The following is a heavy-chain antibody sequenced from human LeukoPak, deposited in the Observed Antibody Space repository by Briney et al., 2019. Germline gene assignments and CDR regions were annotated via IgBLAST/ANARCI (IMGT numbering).Heavy chain of an antibody. V-gene: IGHV4-34*01. D-gene: IGHD4-17*01. CDR1: GGSFSGYY. Sequence: SETLSLTCAASGGSFSGYYWTWIRQPPGKGLEWIGEINHSGSANYNPSLKSRVTISLDTSKNQFSLKLSSVTAADTAVYYCARGQGTVTTHWGQGTLVTVSS. CDR2: INHSGSA. CDR3: ARGQGTVTTH. J-gene: IGHJ4*02.